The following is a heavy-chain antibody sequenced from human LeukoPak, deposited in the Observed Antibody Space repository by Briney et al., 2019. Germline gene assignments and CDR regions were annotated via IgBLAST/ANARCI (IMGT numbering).Heavy chain of an antibody. CDR1: GFTFSSYW. CDR2: ISYDGNNK. CDR3: ARDYLWGSYRYTPLDY. J-gene: IGHJ4*02. D-gene: IGHD3-16*02. V-gene: IGHV3-30*03. Sequence: PGGSLRLSCAASGFTFSSYWMSWVRQAPGKGLEWVTVISYDGNNKYYADSVKGRLTFSRDNSKNTLYLQMNSLRAEDTAVYYCARDYLWGSYRYTPLDYWGQGTLVTVSS.